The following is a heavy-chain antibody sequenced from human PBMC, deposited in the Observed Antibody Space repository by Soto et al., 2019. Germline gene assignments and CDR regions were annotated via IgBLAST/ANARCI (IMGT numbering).Heavy chain of an antibody. CDR2: ISYDGSNK. J-gene: IGHJ6*04. Sequence: GGSLRLSCAASGFTFSSYAMHWVRQAPGKGLEWVAVISYDGSNKYYADSVKGRFTISRENSKNTLYLQMNSRRAEDTSFFYCPSLPLGCSGSYYNFCYCGMDVWVGGTTVTVSP. CDR3: PSLPLGCSGSYYNFCYCGMDV. CDR1: GFTFSSYA. V-gene: IGHV3-30-3*01. D-gene: IGHD3-10*02.